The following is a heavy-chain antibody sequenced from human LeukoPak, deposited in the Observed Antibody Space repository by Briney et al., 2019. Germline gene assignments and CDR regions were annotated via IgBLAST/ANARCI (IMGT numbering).Heavy chain of an antibody. CDR3: ARGNYDGYYFDY. CDR2: MNPNSYNT. CDR1: GYTFTNYD. Sequence: ASVKVSCKSSGYTFTNYDVNWVRQAAGQGLEWLGWMNPNSYNTGSAQKFQGRVTMTRSTSISTAYLELSSLRSEDTAVYYCARGNYDGYYFDYWGQGTLVTVSS. D-gene: IGHD4-23*01. J-gene: IGHJ4*02. V-gene: IGHV1-8*01.